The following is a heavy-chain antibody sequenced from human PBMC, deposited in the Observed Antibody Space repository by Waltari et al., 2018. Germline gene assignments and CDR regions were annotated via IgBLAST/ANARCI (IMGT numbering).Heavy chain of an antibody. J-gene: IGHJ4*02. CDR2: IYYSGST. CDR3: ARVGVGYGDSFDY. Sequence: QVQLQESGPGLVKPSETLSLTCTVSGGSISSHYWRWIRQPPGKGLEWIGYIYYSGSTNYNPSLKSRVTISVDTSKNQFSLKLSSVTAADTAVYYCARVGVGYGDSFDYWGQGTLVTVSS. D-gene: IGHD4-17*01. V-gene: IGHV4-59*11. CDR1: GGSISSHY.